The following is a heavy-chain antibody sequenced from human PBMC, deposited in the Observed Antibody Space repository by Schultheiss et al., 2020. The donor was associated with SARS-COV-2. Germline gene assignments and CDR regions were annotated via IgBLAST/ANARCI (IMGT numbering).Heavy chain of an antibody. CDR2: IWYDGSNK. V-gene: IGHV3-33*06. J-gene: IGHJ6*02. Sequence: GGSLRLSCAASGFTFSSYGMHWVRQAPGKGLEWVAVIWYDGSNKYYADSVKGRFTISRDNSKNSLYLQMNSLRAEDTAVYYCVKLRGEYYYYYGMDVWGQGTTVTVSS. D-gene: IGHD3-10*01. CDR3: VKLRGEYYYYYGMDV. CDR1: GFTFSSYG.